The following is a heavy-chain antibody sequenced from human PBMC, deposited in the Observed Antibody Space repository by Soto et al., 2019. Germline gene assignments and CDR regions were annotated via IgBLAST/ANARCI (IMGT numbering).Heavy chain of an antibody. Sequence: GASVKVSCKASGYTFTSYYMHWVRQAPGQGLEWMGWISAYNGNTDYAQKFQGRLTMTTDTSTKTAYMEVRSLRSDDTAVYYCASKQGSGYCSSASCRTGMDVWGQGTTVTVSS. CDR1: GYTFTSYY. CDR2: ISAYNGNT. D-gene: IGHD2-2*01. V-gene: IGHV1-18*04. CDR3: ASKQGSGYCSSASCRTGMDV. J-gene: IGHJ6*02.